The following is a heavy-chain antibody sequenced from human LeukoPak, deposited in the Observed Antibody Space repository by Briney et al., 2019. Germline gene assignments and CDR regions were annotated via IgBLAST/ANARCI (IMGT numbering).Heavy chain of an antibody. CDR2: INPNSGGT. CDR3: ARANALHCSSTSCLFDY. CDR1: GYTFTGYY. D-gene: IGHD2-2*01. V-gene: IGHV1-2*04. J-gene: IGHJ4*02. Sequence: GASVKVSCQASGYTFTGYYMHWVRQAPGQGLEWMGWINPNSGGTYPAQKFQGWVTMTRDTSISTAYMELSRLTSDDTAVYYCARANALHCSSTSCLFDYWGQGTLVTVSS.